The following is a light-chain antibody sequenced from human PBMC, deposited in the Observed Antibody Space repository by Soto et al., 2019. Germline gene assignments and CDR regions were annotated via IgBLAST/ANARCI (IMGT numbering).Light chain of an antibody. Sequence: QSALDQPAYVSGSPGQSIAISCTGTSSDVGAYNYVSWYQQHPGKAPKLIVHEVSDRPLGASDRFSGSKSGNTASLTISGLQADDEANYYSSSYEGDYTLVIGTGTNLTVL. CDR1: SSDVGAYNY. V-gene: IGLV2-14*01. J-gene: IGLJ1*01. CDR3: SSYEGDYTLV. CDR2: EVS.